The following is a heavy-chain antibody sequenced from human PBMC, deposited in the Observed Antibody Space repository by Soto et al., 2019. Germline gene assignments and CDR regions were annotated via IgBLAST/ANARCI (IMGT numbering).Heavy chain of an antibody. CDR3: NTDETLRHGYSYAYGY. CDR2: IKSKTDGGTT. Sequence: EVQLVESGGGLVKPGGSLRLSCAASGFTFSNAWMSWVRQAPGKGLAWVGRIKSKTDGGTTDYADPVKGRFTTSRVESKITVYLQMNSLKTEDTGVYYCNTDETLRHGYSYAYGYWGQGTLDTVSS. CDR1: GFTFSNAW. D-gene: IGHD5-18*01. V-gene: IGHV3-15*01. J-gene: IGHJ4*02.